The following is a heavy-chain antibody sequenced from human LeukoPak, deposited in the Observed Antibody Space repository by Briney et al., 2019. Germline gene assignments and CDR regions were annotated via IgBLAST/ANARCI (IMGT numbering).Heavy chain of an antibody. V-gene: IGHV1-69*01. CDR3: ARLDEYSSSSRYYGMDV. J-gene: IGHJ6*02. D-gene: IGHD6-6*01. Sequence: SVKVSFKASGGTFSSYGISWVRQAPGQGLEWMGGIIPIFGTANYAQKFQGRVTITADESTSTAYMELSSLRSEDTAVYYCARLDEYSSSSRYYGMDVWGQGTTVTVSS. CDR1: GGTFSSYG. CDR2: IIPIFGTA.